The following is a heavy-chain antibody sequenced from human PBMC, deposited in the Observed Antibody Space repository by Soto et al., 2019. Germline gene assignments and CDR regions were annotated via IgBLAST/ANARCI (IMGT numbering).Heavy chain of an antibody. J-gene: IGHJ4*02. CDR2: ISSSCSYI. D-gene: IGHD6-13*01. CDR3: ARGRDFGSSWNPFDY. V-gene: IGHV3-21*01. CDR1: GFTFSSYS. Sequence: PGGSLRLSCAASGFTFSSYSMNWVRQAPGKGLEWVSSISSSCSYIYYADSVKGRFTISRDNAKNSLYLQMNSLRAEDTAVYYCARGRDFGSSWNPFDYWGQGTLVTAPQ.